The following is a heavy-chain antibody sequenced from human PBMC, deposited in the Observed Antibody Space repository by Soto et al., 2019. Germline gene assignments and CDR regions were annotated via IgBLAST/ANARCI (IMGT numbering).Heavy chain of an antibody. CDR3: ARDPPGPVLQYGMDV. V-gene: IGHV3-11*05. Sequence: QVQLVESGGGLVKPGGSLRLSCAASGFTFSDYYMSWIRQAPGKGLEWVSYISSSSSYTNYADSVKGRFTISRDNAKNSLYLQMNSLRAEDTAVYYCARDPPGPVLQYGMDVWGQGTTVTVSS. D-gene: IGHD4-4*01. CDR2: ISSSSSYT. J-gene: IGHJ6*02. CDR1: GFTFSDYY.